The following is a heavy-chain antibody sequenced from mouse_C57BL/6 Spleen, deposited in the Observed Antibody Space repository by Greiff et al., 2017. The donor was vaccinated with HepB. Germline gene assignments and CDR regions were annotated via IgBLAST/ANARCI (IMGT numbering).Heavy chain of an antibody. J-gene: IGHJ4*01. CDR1: GYSFTGYY. V-gene: IGHV1-42*01. CDR3: AGTGTGAMDY. D-gene: IGHD4-1*01. CDR2: INPSTGGT. Sequence: EVQLQQSGPELVKPGASVKISCKASGYSFTGYYMNWVKQSPEKSLEWIGEINPSTGGTTYNQKFKAKATLTVDKSSSTAYMQLKSLTSADSAVYYCAGTGTGAMDYWGQGTSVTVSS.